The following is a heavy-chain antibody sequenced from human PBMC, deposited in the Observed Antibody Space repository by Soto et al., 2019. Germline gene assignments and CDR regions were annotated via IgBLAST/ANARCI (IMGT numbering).Heavy chain of an antibody. D-gene: IGHD3-10*01. CDR1: GFTALSYA. Sequence: QVRLIQSGPEMMQPGASVRVSCTASGFTALSYAFHWVRQAPGQGPEWLGWLNGGVDGTSYSQRLQGRATISRDTSTNTVYLEVKSLTSEDTAVYYCAREVKGVTSFDYWGQGTLVTVSS. J-gene: IGHJ4*02. CDR2: LNGGVDGT. CDR3: AREVKGVTSFDY. V-gene: IGHV1-3*01.